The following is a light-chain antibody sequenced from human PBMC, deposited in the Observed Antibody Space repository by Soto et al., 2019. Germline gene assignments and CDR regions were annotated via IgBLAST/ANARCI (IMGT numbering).Light chain of an antibody. CDR1: QRIARW. CDR2: DAS. CDR3: QQYSDYSVYT. Sequence: DIQMTQSPSTLSASVGDRVTITCRASQRIARWLAWYQQKPGEAPKLLIYDASSLESGVPSRFSGSGSGRDFSLTTISLQPDDFATYYCQQYSDYSVYTFGQGTKLNI. V-gene: IGKV1-5*01. J-gene: IGKJ2*01.